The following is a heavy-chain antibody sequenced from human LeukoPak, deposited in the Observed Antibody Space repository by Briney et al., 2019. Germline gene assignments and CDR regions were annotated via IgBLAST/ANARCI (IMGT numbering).Heavy chain of an antibody. V-gene: IGHV4-4*02. CDR3: ARVGRWLQFSWFDP. D-gene: IGHD5-24*01. CDR2: IYHSGST. CDR1: SGSICSINW. Sequence: SETLSLTSAVSSGSICSINWWRWVPQPPGKGLEWIGEIYHSGSTTYNPSLKSTITIYIDTSTNQFSLKLLTANATATADYSCARVGRWLQFSWFDPGGEGTLVTVSS. J-gene: IGHJ5*02.